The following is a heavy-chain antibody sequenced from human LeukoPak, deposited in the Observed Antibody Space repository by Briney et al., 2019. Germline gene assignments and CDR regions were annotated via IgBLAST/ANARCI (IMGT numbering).Heavy chain of an antibody. CDR1: GFTFSSYG. D-gene: IGHD3-16*02. J-gene: IGHJ4*02. CDR3: AKEGYDYVWGTYPQPFDY. CDR2: IWYDGSNK. V-gene: IGHV3-33*06. Sequence: GGFLRLSCAASGFTFSSYGMHWVRQAPGKGLEWVAVIWYDGSNKYYADSVKGRFTISRDNSKNTLYLQMNSLRAEDTAVYYCAKEGYDYVWGTYPQPFDYWGQGTLVTVSS.